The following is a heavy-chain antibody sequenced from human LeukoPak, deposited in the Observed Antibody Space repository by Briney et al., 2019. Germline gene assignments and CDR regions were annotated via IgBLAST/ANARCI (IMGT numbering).Heavy chain of an antibody. CDR1: GYSISSGYY. Sequence: SETLSLTCAVSGYSISSGYYWGWIRQLPGKGLEWIGRFYHSVSTYYNPSLKSRDTISVDTSKNQFSLKLCSVSAPETARYFSGRLERGLPRGGWYFDYWGQGTLVTVSS. CDR2: FYHSVST. V-gene: IGHV4-38-2*01. CDR3: GRLERGLPRGGWYFDY. J-gene: IGHJ4*02. D-gene: IGHD1-26*01.